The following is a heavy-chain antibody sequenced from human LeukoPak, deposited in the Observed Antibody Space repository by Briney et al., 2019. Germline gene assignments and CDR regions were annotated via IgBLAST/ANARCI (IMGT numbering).Heavy chain of an antibody. D-gene: IGHD3-10*01. CDR2: IWYDGSNK. Sequence: GSLRLSCEASGFNFGTFAMHWVRQAPGEGLEWLAIIWYDGSNKHYSDSVKGRFTISRDNSKSSLYLQMNSLRAEDTAVYYCRGTYYYGSGIDGDYFDYWGQGTLVTVSS. V-gene: IGHV3-33*01. CDR1: GFNFGTFA. J-gene: IGHJ4*02. CDR3: RGTYYYGSGIDGDYFDY.